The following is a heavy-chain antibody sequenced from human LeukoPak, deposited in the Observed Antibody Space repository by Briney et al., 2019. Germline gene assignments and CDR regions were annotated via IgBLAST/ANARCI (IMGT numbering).Heavy chain of an antibody. CDR1: GDSISSGSYY. CDR3: ARGGVIGYFED. V-gene: IGHV4-61*02. CDR2: VYTATGGT. Sequence: MSSQTLSLTCTVSGDSISSGSYYWSWIRQPAGQGLEWIGRVYTATGGTNYIPSLKSRVTISLDTSKNQVSLKLTSVTAADTAVYYCARGGVIGYFEDWGQGTLVAVSS. J-gene: IGHJ4*02. D-gene: IGHD2/OR15-2a*01.